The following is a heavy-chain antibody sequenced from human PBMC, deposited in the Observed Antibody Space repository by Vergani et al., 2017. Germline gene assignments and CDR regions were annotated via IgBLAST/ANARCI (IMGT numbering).Heavy chain of an antibody. CDR2: IYTSGST. CDR1: GGSISSGSYY. CDR3: ARQDIGGSGSYQVHYYYGMDV. J-gene: IGHJ6*02. Sequence: QVQLQESGPGLVKPSQTLSLTCTVSGGSISSGSYYWSWIRQPAGKGLEWIGRIYTSGSTNYNPSLKSRFTISVDTSKNQFSLKLSSVTAADTAVYYCARQDIGGSGSYQVHYYYGMDVWGQGTTVTVSS. V-gene: IGHV4-61*02. D-gene: IGHD3-10*01.